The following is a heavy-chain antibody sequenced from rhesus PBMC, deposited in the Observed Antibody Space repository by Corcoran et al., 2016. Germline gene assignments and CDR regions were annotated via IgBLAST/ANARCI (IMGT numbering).Heavy chain of an antibody. CDR3: ARSSPGGITIFGVVITGSLDV. D-gene: IGHD3-3*01. CDR1: GFPLSTSGMW. J-gene: IGHJ5-2*02. Sequence: QVTLKVSGPALVTPTQTLTLTCTFSGFPLSTSGMWVGGHRQPPGKTREWLAHIYWDDDKGYSTSLKCRLTISKDTSKNQVVLTMTNMDPVDTATYYCARSSPGGITIFGVVITGSLDVWGRGVLVTVSS. CDR2: IYWDDDK. V-gene: IGHV2-1*01.